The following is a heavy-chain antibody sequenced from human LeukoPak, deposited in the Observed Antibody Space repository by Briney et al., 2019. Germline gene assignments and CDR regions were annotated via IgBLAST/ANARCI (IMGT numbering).Heavy chain of an antibody. D-gene: IGHD7-27*01. CDR2: IYTSGST. Sequence: PSETLSLTCTVSGGSISSYYWSWIRQPAGKGLERIGRIYTSGSTNYNPSLKSRVTVSVDTSKNQFSLKLSSVTAADTAVYYCARGRNWGSFDYWGQGTLVTVSS. J-gene: IGHJ4*02. V-gene: IGHV4-4*07. CDR3: ARGRNWGSFDY. CDR1: GGSISSYY.